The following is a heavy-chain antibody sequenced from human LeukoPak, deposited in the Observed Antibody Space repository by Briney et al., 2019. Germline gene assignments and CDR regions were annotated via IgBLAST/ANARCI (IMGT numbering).Heavy chain of an antibody. CDR1: EFIVSSNY. CDR2: LYSGGST. V-gene: IGHV3-53*01. CDR3: ASSGNYYPYLLDY. D-gene: IGHD1-26*01. J-gene: IGHJ4*02. Sequence: GGSLRLSCAASEFIVSSNYMSWVRQAPGKGLEWVSVLYSGGSTYYADSVKGRFTISRDNSKNTLYLQMNSLRAEDTAVYYCASSGNYYPYLLDYWAREPWSPSPQ.